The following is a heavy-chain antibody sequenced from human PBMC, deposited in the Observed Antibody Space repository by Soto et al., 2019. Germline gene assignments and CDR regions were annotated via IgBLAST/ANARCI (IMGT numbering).Heavy chain of an antibody. CDR2: INPNSGGT. J-gene: IGHJ4*02. CDR3: ARDSSYCSSTSCYQDY. D-gene: IGHD2-2*01. CDR1: GYTFTSYG. V-gene: IGHV1-2*02. Sequence: GASVKVSCKASGYTFTSYGISWVRQAPGQGLEWMGWINPNSGGTNYAQKFQGRVTMTRDTSISTAYMELSRLRSDDTAVYYCARDSSYCSSTSCYQDYWGQGTLVTVSS.